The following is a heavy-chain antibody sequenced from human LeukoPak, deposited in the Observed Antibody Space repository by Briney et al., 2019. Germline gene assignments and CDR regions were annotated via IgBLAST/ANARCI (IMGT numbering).Heavy chain of an antibody. V-gene: IGHV4-39*07. CDR1: GGSISSGSYY. CDR2: INHSGST. D-gene: IGHD1-26*01. Sequence: SETLSLTCTVSGGSISSGSYYWSWIRQPPGKGLEWIGEINHSGSTNYNPSLKSRVTISVDTSKNQFSLKLSSVTAADTAVYYCARGSTRNSGSFLPRQNRAAFDIWGQGTMVTVSS. CDR3: ARGSTRNSGSFLPRQNRAAFDI. J-gene: IGHJ3*02.